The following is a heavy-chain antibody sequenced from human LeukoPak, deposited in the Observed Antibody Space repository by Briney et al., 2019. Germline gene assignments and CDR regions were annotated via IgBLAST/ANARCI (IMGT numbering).Heavy chain of an antibody. CDR2: IYHSGST. CDR3: ARDAIAAAGTFQKFDY. Sequence: PSETLSLTCTVSGYSISSGYYWGWIRQPPGKGLEWIGSIYHSGSTYYNPSLKSRVTISVDTSKNQFSLKLSSVTAADTAVYYCARDAIAAAGTFQKFDYWGQGTLVTVSS. V-gene: IGHV4-38-2*02. CDR1: GYSISSGYY. D-gene: IGHD6-13*01. J-gene: IGHJ4*02.